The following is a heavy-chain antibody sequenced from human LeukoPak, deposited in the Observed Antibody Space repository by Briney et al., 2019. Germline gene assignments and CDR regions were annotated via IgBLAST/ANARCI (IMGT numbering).Heavy chain of an antibody. D-gene: IGHD3-3*01. V-gene: IGHV4-34*01. CDR3: ARHDPYYDFWSGPYYYYMDV. CDR1: GGSFSGYY. Sequence: PSETLSLTCAVYGGSFSGYYWSWIRRPPGKGLEWMGEINHSGSTNYNPYLTSRVTISVDTSKNQFSLKLSSVTAADTAVYYCARHDPYYDFWSGPYYYYMDVWGKGTAVTVSS. J-gene: IGHJ6*03. CDR2: INHSGST.